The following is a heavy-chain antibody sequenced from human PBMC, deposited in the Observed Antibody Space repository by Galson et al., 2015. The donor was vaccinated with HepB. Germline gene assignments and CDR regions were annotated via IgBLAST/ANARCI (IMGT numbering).Heavy chain of an antibody. CDR2: IIPILGIA. CDR1: GGTFSSYA. D-gene: IGHD5-12*01. Sequence: SVKVSCKASGGTFSSYAISWVRQAPGQGLEWMGRIIPILGIANYAQKFQGRVTITADKSTSTAYMELSSLRSEDTAVYYCARAPAHIVATTPHFDYWGQGTLVTVSS. CDR3: ARAPAHIVATTPHFDY. J-gene: IGHJ4*02. V-gene: IGHV1-69*04.